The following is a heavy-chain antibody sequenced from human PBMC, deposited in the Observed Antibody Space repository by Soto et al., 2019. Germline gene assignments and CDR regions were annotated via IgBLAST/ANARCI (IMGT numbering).Heavy chain of an antibody. J-gene: IGHJ6*02. D-gene: IGHD2-2*02. CDR1: GGTFSSYA. CDR2: IIPIFGTA. V-gene: IGHV1-69*13. Sequence: SVKVSCKASGGTFSSYAISWVRQAPGQGLEWMGGIIPIFGTANYARKFQGRVTITADESTSTAYMELSSLRSEDTAVYYCARHVVVPAAILPYYYYYGMDVWGQGTTVTVSS. CDR3: ARHVVVPAAILPYYYYYGMDV.